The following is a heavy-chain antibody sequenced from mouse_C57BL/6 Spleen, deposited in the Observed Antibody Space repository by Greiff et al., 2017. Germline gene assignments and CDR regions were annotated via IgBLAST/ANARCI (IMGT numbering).Heavy chain of an antibody. CDR2: INPNYGTT. CDR1: GYSFTDYN. D-gene: IGHD1-1*01. V-gene: IGHV1-39*01. CDR3: ARSDYDGSSFAFAY. J-gene: IGHJ3*01. Sequence: EVQLQQSGPELVKPGASVKISCKASGYSFTDYNMNWVKQSTGQSLEWIGVINPNYGTTSYNQKFKGKATLTADQSSSTAYMQLNSLTSEYSAVDFCARSDYDGSSFAFAYWGQGTLVTVSA.